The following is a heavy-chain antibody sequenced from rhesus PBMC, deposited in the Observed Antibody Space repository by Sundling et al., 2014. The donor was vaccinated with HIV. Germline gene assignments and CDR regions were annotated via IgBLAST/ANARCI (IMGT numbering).Heavy chain of an antibody. CDR1: GGSISSGYY. CDR2: ISGSTGST. J-gene: IGHJ4*01. CDR3: ARLGYSGSPASLLLDY. Sequence: QVQLQESGPGLVKPSETLSLTCAVSGGSISSGYYWGWIRQPPGKGLEFFGYISGSTGSTYYNPSLKSRVTISRDTSKNQFSLKLSSVTAADTAVYYCARLGYSGSPASLLLDYWGQGVLVTVSS. V-gene: IGHV4-99*01. D-gene: IGHD3-16*01.